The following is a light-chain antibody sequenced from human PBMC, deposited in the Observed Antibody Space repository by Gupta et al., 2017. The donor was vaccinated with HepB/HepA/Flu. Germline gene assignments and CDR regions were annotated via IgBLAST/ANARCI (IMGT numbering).Light chain of an antibody. CDR3: SSYTSSGARV. J-gene: IGLJ2*01. Sequence: QSALTQPASVSGSRGQSITISCTGTSSDIGSYNYVSWYLQYPGKAPRLMLYGVSNRPSGVSNRFSGSKSGNTASLTISRLQADDEADYYCSSYTSSGARVFGGGTKVTVL. CDR1: SSDIGSYNY. CDR2: GVS. V-gene: IGLV2-14*01.